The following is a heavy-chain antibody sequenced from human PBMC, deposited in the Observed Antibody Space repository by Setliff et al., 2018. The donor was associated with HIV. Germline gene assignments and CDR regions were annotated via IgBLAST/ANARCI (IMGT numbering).Heavy chain of an antibody. D-gene: IGHD5-18*01. V-gene: IGHV5-51*01. Sequence: PGESLKISCQGSGYSFTSYWIAWVRQMPGKGLEWMGIPGDSDTRYSPSFQGQVTISADKSISTAYLQWRSLQASDTAVYYCARRTRRRGSSYGNIDYWGQGTLVTVS. CDR1: GYSFTSYW. J-gene: IGHJ4*02. CDR3: ARRTRRRGSSYGNIDY. CDR2: PGDSDT.